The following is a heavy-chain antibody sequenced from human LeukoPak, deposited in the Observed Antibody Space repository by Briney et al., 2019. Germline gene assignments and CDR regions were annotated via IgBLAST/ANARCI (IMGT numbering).Heavy chain of an antibody. Sequence: GGSLRLSCAASGFTFSRHAMSWVRRAPGKGLEWVSVIVGSGVDTYYADSVKGRFTISRDNSKNTLYEQMNSLGAEDTAVYYCAKGPNDSSNYLFDYWGQGTLVTVSS. V-gene: IGHV3-23*01. J-gene: IGHJ4*02. CDR2: IVGSGVDT. CDR3: AKGPNDSSNYLFDY. D-gene: IGHD4-11*01. CDR1: GFTFSRHA.